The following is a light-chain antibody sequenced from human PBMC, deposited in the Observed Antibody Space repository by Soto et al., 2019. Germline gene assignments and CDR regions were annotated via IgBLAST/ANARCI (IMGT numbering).Light chain of an antibody. V-gene: IGKV4-1*01. CDR3: QQYYSTPLT. Sequence: IVKNQSPDSLAVSLGERATINCKSSQSVLYSSNNKNYLAWYQQKPGQPPKLLIYWASTRESGVPDRFSGSGSETEFSLTGRRLQADCVAVYSCQQYYSTPLTCGGGTKVDIK. CDR1: QSVLYSSNNKNY. CDR2: WAS. J-gene: IGKJ4*01.